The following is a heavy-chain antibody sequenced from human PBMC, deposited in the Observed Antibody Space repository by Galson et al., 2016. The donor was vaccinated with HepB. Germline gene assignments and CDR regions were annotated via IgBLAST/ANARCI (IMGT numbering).Heavy chain of an antibody. D-gene: IGHD1-26*01. Sequence: PALVKPTQTLTLTCTFSGFSLSTSGVGVGWIRQPPGKALEWLALIYWDDDKRETPSLRSRLTITKDTSKNQVVLTLSNVDPVDTGTYYCAHSPPAPWYSYSYYQYYFDHWGQGLLVTVSS. CDR3: AHSPPAPWYSYSYYQYYFDH. CDR2: IYWDDDK. J-gene: IGHJ1*01. CDR1: GFSLSTSGVG. V-gene: IGHV2-5*02.